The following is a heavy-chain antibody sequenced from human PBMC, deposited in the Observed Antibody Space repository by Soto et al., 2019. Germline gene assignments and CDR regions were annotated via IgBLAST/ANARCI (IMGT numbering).Heavy chain of an antibody. J-gene: IGHJ4*02. V-gene: IGHV4-34*01. CDR3: ARTLGPRGSDYDGSDYRWTIDY. D-gene: IGHD3-22*01. CDR1: GGSFSGYY. CDR2: MYYSGST. Sequence: SETLSLTCAVYGGSFSGYYWSWIRQHPGKGLEWIGSMYYSGSTYYNPSLQSRATISADTSKNQFSLRLTSVTAADTAVYFCARTLGPRGSDYDGSDYRWTIDYWGQGTLVTVSS.